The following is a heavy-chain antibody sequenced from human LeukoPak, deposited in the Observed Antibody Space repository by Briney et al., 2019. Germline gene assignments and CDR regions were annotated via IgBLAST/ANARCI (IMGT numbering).Heavy chain of an antibody. D-gene: IGHD3-22*01. CDR1: GFSFSDYW. V-gene: IGHV3-7*01. J-gene: IGHJ5*02. Sequence: PGGSLRLSCAACGFSFSDYWMSWVSQAPGKGLEWVANIKQDGSAKNYADSVKGRFTIYRDNARTSVSLQMNSLRAEDTAVYYCAREYYDNRGYYYVGSWGQGTLVTVSS. CDR2: IKQDGSAK. CDR3: AREYYDNRGYYYVGS.